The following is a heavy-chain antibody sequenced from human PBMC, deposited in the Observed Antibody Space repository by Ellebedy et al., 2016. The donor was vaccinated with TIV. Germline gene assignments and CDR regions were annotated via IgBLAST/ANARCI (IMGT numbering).Heavy chain of an antibody. CDR1: GFTFSSYD. CDR3: ARDKWGSGYPSGNFDL. CDR2: IGTAGDT. V-gene: IGHV3-13*01. D-gene: IGHD5-12*01. J-gene: IGHJ2*01. Sequence: GESLKISCAASGFTFSSYDMHWVRQATGKGLEWVSAIGTAGDTYYPGSVKGRFTISRENAKNFLYLQMNSLRVGDTAVYYCARDKWGSGYPSGNFDLWGRGTLVTVSS.